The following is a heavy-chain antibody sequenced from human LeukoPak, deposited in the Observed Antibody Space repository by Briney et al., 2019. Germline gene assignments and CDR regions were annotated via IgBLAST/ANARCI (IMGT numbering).Heavy chain of an antibody. CDR1: GYTFTGYY. V-gene: IGHV1-2*02. D-gene: IGHD5-24*01. CDR2: MNPKSGGT. J-gene: IGHJ3*02. CDR3: ARVRDGYNDAYDI. Sequence: ASVKVSCKASGYTFTGYYIHWVRQAPGHGLEWMGWMNPKSGGTNFTQSLQGRVTLTRDTSRSTAYMELNTLRSDDTAVYYCARVRDGYNDAYDIWGQGTMVTVSS.